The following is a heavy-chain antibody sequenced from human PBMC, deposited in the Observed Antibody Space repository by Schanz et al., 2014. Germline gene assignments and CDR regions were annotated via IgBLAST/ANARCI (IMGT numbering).Heavy chain of an antibody. V-gene: IGHV3-33*01. CDR1: GFTFRSYG. CDR2: IWYDGSNK. D-gene: IGHD4-17*01. CDR3: VRDTDYHFDY. J-gene: IGHJ4*02. Sequence: QVQLVESGGGVVQPGGSLRLSCAASGFTFRSYGMHWVRQAPGKGLEWVAVIWYDGSNKDYADSVKGRFTISRDNSKNMLYLQMNSLRAEDTAVYYCVRDTDYHFDYWGQGTLVTVSS.